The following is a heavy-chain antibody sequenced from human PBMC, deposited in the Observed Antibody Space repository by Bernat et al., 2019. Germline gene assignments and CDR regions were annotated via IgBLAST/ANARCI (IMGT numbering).Heavy chain of an antibody. CDR2: ISYDGSNK. V-gene: IGHV3-30-3*01. CDR1: GFTFSSYA. CDR3: YYMDV. Sequence: QVQLVESGGGVVQPGRSLRLSCAASGFTFSSYAMHWVRQAPGKGLEWVAVISYDGSNKYYADSVKGRFTISRDNYCARSVQQKNMTTVTTRSFYYYYYMDVWGKGTTATVSS. J-gene: IGHJ6*03. D-gene: IGHD4-17*01.